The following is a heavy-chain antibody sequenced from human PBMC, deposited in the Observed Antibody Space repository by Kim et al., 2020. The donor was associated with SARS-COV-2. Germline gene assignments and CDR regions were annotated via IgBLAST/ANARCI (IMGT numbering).Heavy chain of an antibody. V-gene: IGHV1-18*01. CDR3: ARVRYGDYVIPHDY. CDR2: ISAYNGNT. CDR1: GYTFTSYG. Sequence: ASVKVSCKASGYTFTSYGISWVRQAPGQGLEWMGWISAYNGNTNYAQKLQGRVTMTTDTSTSTAYMELRSLRSDDTAVYYCARVRYGDYVIPHDYWGQGTLVTVSS. J-gene: IGHJ4*02. D-gene: IGHD4-17*01.